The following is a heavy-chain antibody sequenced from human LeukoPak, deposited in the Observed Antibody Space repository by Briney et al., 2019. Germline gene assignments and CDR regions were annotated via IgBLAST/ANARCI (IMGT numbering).Heavy chain of an antibody. CDR2: ISSSSSTM. CDR3: ARDGGSSWYGAFDI. Sequence: GGSLKLSCAASGFTFSGSAMHWVRQAPGKGLEWVSFISSSSSTMYYADSVKGRFTISRDNAKNSVYVQMNSLRAEDTAVYYCARDGGSSWYGAFDIWGQGTMVTVSS. D-gene: IGHD6-13*01. CDR1: GFTFSGSA. J-gene: IGHJ3*02. V-gene: IGHV3-48*01.